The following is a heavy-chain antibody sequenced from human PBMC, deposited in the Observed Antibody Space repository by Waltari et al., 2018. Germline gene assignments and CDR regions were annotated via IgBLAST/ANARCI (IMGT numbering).Heavy chain of an antibody. V-gene: IGHV1-24*01. D-gene: IGHD2-2*01. CDR1: GYTLTELS. Sequence: QVQLVQSGAEVKKPGASVKVSCKVSGYTLTELSMHWVRQAPGKGLEWMGGCDPEDGETIYAQKFQGRVTITADESTSTAYMELSSLRSEDTAVYYCARGGDVVVVPAATNWFDPWGQGTLVTVSS. CDR3: ARGGDVVVVPAATNWFDP. CDR2: CDPEDGET. J-gene: IGHJ5*02.